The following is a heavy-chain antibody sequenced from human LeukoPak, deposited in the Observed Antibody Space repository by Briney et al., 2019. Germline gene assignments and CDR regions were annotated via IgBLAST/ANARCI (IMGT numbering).Heavy chain of an antibody. CDR1: GFTFSSDW. J-gene: IGHJ4*02. D-gene: IGHD4-23*01. V-gene: IGHV3-7*01. Sequence: GGSLRLSCAAFGFTFSSDWMSWVRQAPGKGLEWVGNIKQDGSEKYYVDSVKGRSTISRDNAKNSLYLQMNSLRAEDTAVYYCARGRRWQDYWGQGTLVTVSS. CDR3: ARGRRWQDY. CDR2: IKQDGSEK.